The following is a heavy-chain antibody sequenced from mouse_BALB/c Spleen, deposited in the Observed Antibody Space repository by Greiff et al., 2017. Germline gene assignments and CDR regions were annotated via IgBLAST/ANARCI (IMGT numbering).Heavy chain of an antibody. J-gene: IGHJ4*01. Sequence: EVQLQESGAELVKPGASVKLSCTASGFNIKDTYMHWVKQRPEQGLEWIGRIDPANGNTKYDPKFQGKATITADTSSNTAYLQLSSLTSEDTAVYYCAGVRRGYYYAMDYWGQGTSVTVSS. D-gene: IGHD2-14*01. CDR3: AGVRRGYYYAMDY. V-gene: IGHV14-3*02. CDR1: GFNIKDTY. CDR2: IDPANGNT.